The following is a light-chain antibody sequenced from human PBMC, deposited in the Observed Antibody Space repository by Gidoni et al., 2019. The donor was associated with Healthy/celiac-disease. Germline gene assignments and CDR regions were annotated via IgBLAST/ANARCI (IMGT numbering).Light chain of an antibody. CDR3: QQYNSYHT. CDR2: KAS. J-gene: IGKJ2*01. CDR1: QSISSG. Sequence: DIQMTQSPSTLPASVGDRVTITCRASQSISSGVAWYQQKPGKAPKLLIYKASSLESGVPSRFSGSGSGTEFTLTISSLQPDDFATYYCQQYNSYHTFGQGTKLEIK. V-gene: IGKV1-5*03.